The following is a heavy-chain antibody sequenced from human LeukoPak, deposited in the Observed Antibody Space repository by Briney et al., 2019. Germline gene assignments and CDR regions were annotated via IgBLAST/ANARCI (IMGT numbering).Heavy chain of an antibody. CDR1: GYTFTSYA. Sequence: ASVTVSCKASGYTFTSYAMHWVRQAPGQRLEGMGWINAGNGNTKYSQKFQGRVTITRDTSASTAYMELSSLRSEDTAVYYCARGKIYDILTGYGGALDYWGQGTLVTVSS. D-gene: IGHD3-9*01. J-gene: IGHJ4*02. V-gene: IGHV1-3*01. CDR2: INAGNGNT. CDR3: ARGKIYDILTGYGGALDY.